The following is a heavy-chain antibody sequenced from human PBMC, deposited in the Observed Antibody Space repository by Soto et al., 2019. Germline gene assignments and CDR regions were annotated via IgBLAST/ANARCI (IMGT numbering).Heavy chain of an antibody. V-gene: IGHV1-3*01. J-gene: IGHJ4*02. D-gene: IGHD6-19*01. CDR3: ATGGSGWPFDY. Sequence: ASVKVSCKASGDAFTNYALYWVRQAPGQRLECMGWINAGNGNTRYSQRLQGRVTFTRDTSASTAYMELSSLRSEDTAVYYCATGGSGWPFDYWGQGTLVPVSS. CDR1: GDAFTNYA. CDR2: INAGNGNT.